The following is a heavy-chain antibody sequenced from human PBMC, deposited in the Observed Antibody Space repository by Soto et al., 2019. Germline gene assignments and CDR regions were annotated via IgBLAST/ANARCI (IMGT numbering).Heavy chain of an antibody. CDR3: ARGRYCLTGRCFPNWFDS. CDR2: IYKSATT. CDR1: CDSISTVDYF. V-gene: IGHV4-30-4*01. D-gene: IGHD2-15*01. Sequence: SETVSLTCSFSCDSISTVDYFWAWIRQPPGQALEYIGYIYKSATTYYNPSFESRVAISLDTSKSQFSLNVTSVTAADTAVYFCARGRYCLTGRCFPNWFDSWGQGTLVTVSS. J-gene: IGHJ5*01.